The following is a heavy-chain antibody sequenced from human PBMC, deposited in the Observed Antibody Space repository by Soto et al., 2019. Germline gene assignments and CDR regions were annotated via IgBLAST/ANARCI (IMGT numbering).Heavy chain of an antibody. CDR2: IYYSGST. CDR3: ASHSFGEFRFDY. Sequence: QVQLQESGPGLVKPSETLSLTCTVSGGSVSSGSYYWSWIRQPPGKGLEWIGSIYYSGSTNYNPSLKSRGTISVDTSKSQFSLKLSSVTAADTAVYYCASHSFGEFRFDYWGQGTLVTVSS. J-gene: IGHJ4*02. V-gene: IGHV4-61*01. D-gene: IGHD3-10*01. CDR1: GGSVSSGSYY.